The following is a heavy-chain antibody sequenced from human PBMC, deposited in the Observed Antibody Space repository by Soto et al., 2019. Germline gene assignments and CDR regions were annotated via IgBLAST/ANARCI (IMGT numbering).Heavy chain of an antibody. CDR2: IYYSGST. J-gene: IGHJ5*02. CDR1: GGSISSYY. D-gene: IGHD2-15*01. Sequence: TLSLTCTVPGGSISSYYWSWIRQPPGKGLEWIGYIYYSGSTNYNPSLKSRVTISVDTSKNQFSLKLSSVTAADTAVYYCARKGWGYCSGGSCSGENWFDPWGQGTLVTVSS. V-gene: IGHV4-59*12. CDR3: ARKGWGYCSGGSCSGENWFDP.